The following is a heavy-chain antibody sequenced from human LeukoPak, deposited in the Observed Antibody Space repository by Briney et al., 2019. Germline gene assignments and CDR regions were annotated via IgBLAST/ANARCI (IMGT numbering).Heavy chain of an antibody. CDR3: ARPRTIAAADWFDP. CDR1: GFTFSSYG. V-gene: IGHV3-30*03. D-gene: IGHD6-13*01. CDR2: ISYDGSNK. J-gene: IGHJ5*02. Sequence: GSLRLSCAASGFTFSSYGMHWVRQAPGKGLEWVAVISYDGSNKYYADSVKGRFTISRDSAKNTLYLQMNSLRAEDTAVYYCARPRTIAAADWFDPWGQGTLVTVSS.